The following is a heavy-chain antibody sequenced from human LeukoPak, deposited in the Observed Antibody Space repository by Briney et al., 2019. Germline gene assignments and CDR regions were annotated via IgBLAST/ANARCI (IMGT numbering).Heavy chain of an antibody. CDR3: ARAGYCGDGGCRGGSAFDV. D-gene: IGHD2-15*01. V-gene: IGHV1-18*01. J-gene: IGHJ3*01. Sequence: GASVKVSCKASGYTFTSYGISWVRQAPGQGLEWMGWISAYNGNTDYAQKFQGRVTMTTDTSTNTAYMDLRSLRSDDTAVYYCARAGYCGDGGCRGGSAFDVWGQGTMVTVSS. CDR2: ISAYNGNT. CDR1: GYTFTSYG.